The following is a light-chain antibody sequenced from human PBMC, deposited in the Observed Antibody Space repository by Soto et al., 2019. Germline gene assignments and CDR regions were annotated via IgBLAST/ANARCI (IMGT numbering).Light chain of an antibody. CDR3: QQYEWLPPRT. CDR1: QSVGTN. V-gene: IGKV3-15*01. CDR2: GAV. Sequence: EVVVTQSPDTMSVSPGESATLFCRTSQSVGTNVAWYQQKAGQAPRLLISGAVTRATGVSARFSGRGSGTEFTLAISSLQSEDLAVYYCQQYEWLPPRTFGQGTRVEIK. J-gene: IGKJ1*01.